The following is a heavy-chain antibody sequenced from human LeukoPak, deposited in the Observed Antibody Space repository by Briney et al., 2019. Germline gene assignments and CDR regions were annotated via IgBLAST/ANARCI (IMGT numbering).Heavy chain of an antibody. V-gene: IGHV3-33*01. CDR2: IWYDGSNK. CDR3: ARDQPPGFFDY. Sequence: GGSLRLSCAASGFTFSGYGMHCVRQAPGKGLEWVAVIWYDGSNKYYADFVKGRFTISRDNSKNTLYLQMNSLRAEDTAVYYCARDQPPGFFDYWGQGTLVTVSS. J-gene: IGHJ4*02. CDR1: GFTFSGYG.